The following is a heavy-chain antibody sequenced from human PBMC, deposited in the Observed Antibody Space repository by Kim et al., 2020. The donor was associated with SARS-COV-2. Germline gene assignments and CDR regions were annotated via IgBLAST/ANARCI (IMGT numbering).Heavy chain of an antibody. V-gene: IGHV3-30*01. CDR3: ARDYYDSSGYSDRGMDV. J-gene: IGHJ6*02. Sequence: VKGRVTISRDNSKNTLYLQMNSLRAEDTAVYYCARDYYDSSGYSDRGMDVWGQGTTVTVSS. D-gene: IGHD3-22*01.